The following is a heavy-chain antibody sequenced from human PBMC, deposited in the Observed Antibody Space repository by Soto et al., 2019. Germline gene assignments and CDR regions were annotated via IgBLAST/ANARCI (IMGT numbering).Heavy chain of an antibody. CDR2: ISYDGSNK. D-gene: IGHD2-21*02. CDR1: GFTFSSYG. J-gene: IGHJ3*02. CDR3: ARRDPGDAFDI. V-gene: IGHV3-30*03. Sequence: QVQLVESGGGVVQPGRSLRLSCAASGFTFSSYGMHWVRQAPGKGLEWVAAISYDGSNKYYADSVKGRFTISRDNSKNTLYLQMNSLRAEDTAVYYCARRDPGDAFDIWGQGTMVTVSS.